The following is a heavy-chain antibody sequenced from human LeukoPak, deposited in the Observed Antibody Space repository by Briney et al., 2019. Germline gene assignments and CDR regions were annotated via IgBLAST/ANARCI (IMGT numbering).Heavy chain of an antibody. J-gene: IGHJ4*02. Sequence: PSQTLSLTCTVSGGSISSGGYYWSWIRQHPGKGLEWIGYIYYSGSTYYNPSLKSRVTISVDTSKNQFSLKLSSVTAADTAVYYCARVVGRYQLLFDYWGQGTLVTVSS. CDR1: GGSISSGGYY. CDR2: IYYSGST. D-gene: IGHD2-2*01. CDR3: ARVVGRYQLLFDY. V-gene: IGHV4-31*03.